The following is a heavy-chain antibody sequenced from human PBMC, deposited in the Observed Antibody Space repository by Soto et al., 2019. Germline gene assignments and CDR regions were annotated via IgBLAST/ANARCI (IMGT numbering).Heavy chain of an antibody. CDR3: TRSIQH. V-gene: IGHV4-31*03. J-gene: IGHJ1*01. CDR1: GASIPSGGYY. Sequence: QVQLQVSGPGLVKPSQTLSLTCTVSGASIPSGGYYWSWTRQHPGKGLEWIGYIYYSGSTYYNPTLQSRFTISVDTSKTQFSLKLSSVTAADTAVYYCTRSIQHWGQGTLVTVSS. CDR2: IYYSGST.